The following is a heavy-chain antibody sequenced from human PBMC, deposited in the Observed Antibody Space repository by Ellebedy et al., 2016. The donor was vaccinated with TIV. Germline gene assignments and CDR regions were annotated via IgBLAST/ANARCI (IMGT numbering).Heavy chain of an antibody. V-gene: IGHV3-23*01. J-gene: IGHJ4*02. CDR1: GFTFSSNA. D-gene: IGHD3-22*01. CDR2: ISNTGSRT. CDR3: AKGRGGGSDSSAPRYYFDY. Sequence: GESLKISCAASGFTFSSNAMSCVRQAPGKGLEWVSTISNTGSRTYYADSVEGRFIISRDNSKKTLYLQMNSLRAEDKAIYYCAKGRGGGSDSSAPRYYFDYWGLGTLVTVPS.